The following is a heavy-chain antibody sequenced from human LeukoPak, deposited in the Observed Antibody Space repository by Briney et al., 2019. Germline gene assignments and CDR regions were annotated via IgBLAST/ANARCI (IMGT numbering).Heavy chain of an antibody. Sequence: ASVKVSCKASGYTFTGYYMHWVRQAPGQGLEWMGWINPNSGGTNYAQKFRGRVTMTRDTSISTAYMEMSRLRSDDTAVYYCARLTTTVTSFDYWGQGTLVTVSS. V-gene: IGHV1-2*02. D-gene: IGHD4-17*01. CDR1: GYTFTGYY. CDR2: INPNSGGT. J-gene: IGHJ4*02. CDR3: ARLTTTVTSFDY.